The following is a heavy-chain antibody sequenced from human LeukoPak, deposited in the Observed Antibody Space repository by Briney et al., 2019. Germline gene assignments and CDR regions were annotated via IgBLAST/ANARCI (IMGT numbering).Heavy chain of an antibody. CDR2: IRSDGSNK. CDR3: ARGFDSSSGWYPAFDI. D-gene: IGHD6-19*01. J-gene: IGHJ3*02. Sequence: GGSLRLSCAGSGFSFSSYGMHWVRQAPGKGLEWMAFIRSDGSNKYYADSVKGRFTISRDNSKNTLYLQMNSLRAADTAVYYCARGFDSSSGWYPAFDIWGHGTMGTVSS. CDR1: GFSFSSYG. V-gene: IGHV3-30*02.